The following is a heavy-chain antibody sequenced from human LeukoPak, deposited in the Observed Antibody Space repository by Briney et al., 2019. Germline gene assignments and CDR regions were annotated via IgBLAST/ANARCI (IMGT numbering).Heavy chain of an antibody. D-gene: IGHD3-10*01. CDR2: INPNSGGT. V-gene: IGHV1-2*04. Sequence: ASVKVSCKASGYTFTGYYMHWVRQAPGQGLEWMGWINPNSGGTNYAQSFQGWVAMPRDTSISTAYTELSRLRSDDTAVYYCARGAPYYYGSGTPVSHFDYWGQGTLVTVSS. CDR1: GYTFTGYY. J-gene: IGHJ4*02. CDR3: ARGAPYYYGSGTPVSHFDY.